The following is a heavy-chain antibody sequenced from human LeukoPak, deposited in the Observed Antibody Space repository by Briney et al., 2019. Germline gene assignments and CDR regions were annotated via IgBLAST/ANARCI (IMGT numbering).Heavy chain of an antibody. V-gene: IGHV3-23*01. Sequence: GGSLRLSWAASGFTFSSYAMSWVRQAPGKGLEWVSAISGSGGSTYYADSVKGRFTISRDNSKNTLYLQMNSLRAEDTAVYYCAKVGAIVVVTYYFDYWGQGTLVTVSS. CDR2: ISGSGGST. J-gene: IGHJ4*02. D-gene: IGHD2-21*02. CDR3: AKVGAIVVVTYYFDY. CDR1: GFTFSSYA.